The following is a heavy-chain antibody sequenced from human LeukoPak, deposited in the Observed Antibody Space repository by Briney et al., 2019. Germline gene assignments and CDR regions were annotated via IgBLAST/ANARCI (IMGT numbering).Heavy chain of an antibody. CDR3: ARDYSGGYYYYYYYGMDV. Sequence: GGSLRLSCAASGFTFSSYWMSWVRQAPGKGLEWVANIKQDGSEKYYVDSVKGRFTISRDNAKNSLYLQMNSLRAEDTAVYYCARDYSGGYYYYYYYGMDVWGQGTTVTVSS. CDR2: IKQDGSEK. CDR1: GFTFSSYW. J-gene: IGHJ6*02. V-gene: IGHV3-7*01. D-gene: IGHD1-26*01.